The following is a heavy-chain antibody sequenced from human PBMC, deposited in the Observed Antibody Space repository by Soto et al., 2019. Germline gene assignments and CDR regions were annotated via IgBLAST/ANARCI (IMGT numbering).Heavy chain of an antibody. CDR1: GGTIRASSYH. CDR2: IYYSGST. V-gene: IGHV4-39*07. Sequence: LPKTVAGGTIRASSYHWRMKRKPPGKGLEWIGSIYYSGSTNYNPSLKSRVTISVDTSKNQFSLKLSSVTAADTAVYYCARGGGKRYCSSTSCYGVVHWFGPWGQGTLVTVSS. D-gene: IGHD2-2*01. J-gene: IGHJ5*02. CDR3: ARGGGKRYCSSTSCYGVVHWFGP.